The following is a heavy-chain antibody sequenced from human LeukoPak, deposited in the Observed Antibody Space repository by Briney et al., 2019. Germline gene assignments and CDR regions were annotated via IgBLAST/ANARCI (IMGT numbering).Heavy chain of an antibody. CDR2: IKQYGTET. V-gene: IGHV3-7*01. D-gene: IGHD6-19*01. CDR1: GFTFSSYW. J-gene: IGHJ3*02. Sequence: GGSLRLSCAASGFTFSSYWMSWVRQAPGKGLEWVVNIKQYGTETYYVDSVEGRFTASRDNAESSLYLQMTSLRVEDTAVYYCAKFTPRGSSDAFDIWGQGTMVTVSS. CDR3: AKFTPRGSSDAFDI.